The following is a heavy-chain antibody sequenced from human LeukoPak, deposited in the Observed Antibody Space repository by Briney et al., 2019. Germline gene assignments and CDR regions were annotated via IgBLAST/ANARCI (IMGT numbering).Heavy chain of an antibody. V-gene: IGHV4-39*01. CDR3: ARRGIYCSSTSCFYYYYYMDV. D-gene: IGHD2-2*01. J-gene: IGHJ6*03. CDR1: GGSISSSSYY. Sequence: SETLSLTCTVSGGSISSSSYYWGWIRQPPGKGLEWIGSIYYSGSTYYNPSLKSRVTISVDTSKNQFSLKLSSVTAADTAVYYCARRGIYCSSTSCFYYYYYMDVWGKGTKVTVSS. CDR2: IYYSGST.